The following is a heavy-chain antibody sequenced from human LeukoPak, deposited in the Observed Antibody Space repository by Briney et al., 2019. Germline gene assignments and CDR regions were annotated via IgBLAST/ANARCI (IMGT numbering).Heavy chain of an antibody. D-gene: IGHD6-13*01. CDR1: GFTFSNAW. CDR2: IKQDGSEK. V-gene: IGHV3-7*01. CDR3: ARDEGSSSWYGALDY. J-gene: IGHJ4*02. Sequence: GGSLRLSCAASGFTFSNAWMSWVRQAPGKGLEWVANIKQDGSEKYYVDSVKGRFTISRDNAKNSLYLQMNSLRAEDTAVYYCARDEGSSSWYGALDYWGQGTLVTVSS.